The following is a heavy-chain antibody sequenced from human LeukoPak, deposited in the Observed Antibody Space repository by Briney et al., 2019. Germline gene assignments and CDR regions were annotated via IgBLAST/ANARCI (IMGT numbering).Heavy chain of an antibody. CDR2: ISYDGNTI. CDR3: ARSGGLQKFDY. J-gene: IGHJ4*02. Sequence: QPGGSLRLSCAASAFTFSNYAVHWVRQAPGKGLQWVAVISYDGNTIHYADSVKGRFTISRDTSKKTLYLQLNSLRTEDTAVYYCARSGGLQKFDYWGQGTLVTVSS. CDR1: AFTFSNYA. V-gene: IGHV3-30-3*01. D-gene: IGHD4-11*01.